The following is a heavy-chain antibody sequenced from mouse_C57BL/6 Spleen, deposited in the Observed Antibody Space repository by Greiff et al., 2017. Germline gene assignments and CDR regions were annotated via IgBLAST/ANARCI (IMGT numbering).Heavy chain of an antibody. CDR2: IYPGDGDT. CDR3: ARLSGNYFMDY. V-gene: IGHV1-80*01. Sequence: LQQSGASVKISCKASGYAFSSYWMNWVKQRPGKGLEWIGQIYPGDGDTNYNGKLKGKATLTADKSSSTAYMQLSSLTSEDSAVYFCARLSGNYFMDYWGQGTSVTVSS. D-gene: IGHD2-1*01. CDR1: GYAFSSYW. J-gene: IGHJ4*01.